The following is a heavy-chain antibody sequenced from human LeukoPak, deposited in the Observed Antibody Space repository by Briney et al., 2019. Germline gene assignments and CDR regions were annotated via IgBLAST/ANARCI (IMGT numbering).Heavy chain of an antibody. CDR3: ARGYARFYYYYMDV. CDR2: IYYSVST. J-gene: IGHJ6*03. Sequence: PSETLSLTCTVSGGSISSYYWSWIRQPPGKGLEWIGYIYYSVSTSYNPSLKSRVTISVDTSKNHFSLRLRSVTAADTAVYYCARGYARFYYYYMDVWGKGTTVTVSS. CDR1: GGSISSYY. D-gene: IGHD1-1*01. V-gene: IGHV4-59*12.